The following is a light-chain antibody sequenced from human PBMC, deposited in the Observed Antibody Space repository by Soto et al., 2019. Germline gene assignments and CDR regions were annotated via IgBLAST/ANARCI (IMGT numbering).Light chain of an antibody. J-gene: IGKJ1*01. CDR2: KAS. CDR1: QSISSW. V-gene: IGKV1-5*03. CDR3: QHWYGYMWT. Sequence: DIHLTQSPSTLSASVGDRVTITCRASQSISSWLAWYQQKPGKPPKLLIYKASTLESGVPSRFSGSGSGTEFTLTISSLQPDDFATYYCQHWYGYMWTFGQGTKVEIK.